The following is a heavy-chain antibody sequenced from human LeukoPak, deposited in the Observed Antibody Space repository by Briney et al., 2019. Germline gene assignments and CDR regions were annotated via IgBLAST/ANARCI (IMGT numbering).Heavy chain of an antibody. V-gene: IGHV3-9*03. Sequence: PGRSLRLSCAASGFTFDDYAMHWVRQAPGKGLEWVSGISWSSRSIAYADSVKGRFTISRDNAKNSLYLQMNSLRPADMALYYCVKDRTGGDIFTDVFDMWGQGTMVTVSS. J-gene: IGHJ3*02. CDR1: GFTFDDYA. CDR3: VKDRTGGDIFTDVFDM. D-gene: IGHD2-21*01. CDR2: ISWSSRSI.